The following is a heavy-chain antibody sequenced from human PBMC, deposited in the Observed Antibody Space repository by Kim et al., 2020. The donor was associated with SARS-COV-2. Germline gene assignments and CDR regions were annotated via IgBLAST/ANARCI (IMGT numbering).Heavy chain of an antibody. CDR3: TTHRVVAGLFDY. CDR1: GFTFTNVR. J-gene: IGHJ4*02. V-gene: IGHV3-15*01. Sequence: GGSLRLSCAVSGFTFTNVRMSWVRQTPGKGLEWVGRINSKIDGETTDYAASVKGRVSISRDEAKNTLYLQMTSLKIEDTAVYYCTTHRVVAGLFDYWGQGTLRPVSS. CDR2: INSKIDGETT. D-gene: IGHD6-19*01.